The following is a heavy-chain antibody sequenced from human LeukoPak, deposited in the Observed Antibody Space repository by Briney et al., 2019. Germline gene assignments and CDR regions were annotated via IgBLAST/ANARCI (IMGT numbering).Heavy chain of an antibody. V-gene: IGHV4-39*01. D-gene: IGHD3-10*01. CDR3: ARSPKLPWFGTYYYYMDV. CDR1: GGSISSSSYY. CDR2: IYYSGST. Sequence: KPSETLSLTCTVSGGSISSSSYYWGWIRQPPGKGLEWIGSIYYSGSTYYNPSLKSRVTISVDTSKNQFSLKLSSVTAADTAVYYCARSPKLPWFGTYYYYMDVWGRGTTVTVSS. J-gene: IGHJ6*03.